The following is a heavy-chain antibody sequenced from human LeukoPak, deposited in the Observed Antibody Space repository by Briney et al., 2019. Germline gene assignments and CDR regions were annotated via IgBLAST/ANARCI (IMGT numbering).Heavy chain of an antibody. V-gene: IGHV3-23*01. CDR3: AKTPGDCTGGTCYSFDY. CDR2: ISGSGGST. D-gene: IGHD2-15*01. Sequence: GGSLRLSCAASGFTFSSYAMSWVRQAPGKGLEWVSAISGSGGSTYYADSVKGRLTISRDNSKNTLYLQMNSLRAEDTAVYYCAKTPGDCTGGTCYSFDYWGQGSLVTVSS. J-gene: IGHJ4*02. CDR1: GFTFSSYA.